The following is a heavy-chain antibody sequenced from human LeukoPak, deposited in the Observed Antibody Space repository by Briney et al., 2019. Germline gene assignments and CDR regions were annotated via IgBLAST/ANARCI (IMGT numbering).Heavy chain of an antibody. CDR1: GDSISSSN. V-gene: IGHV3-30-3*01. J-gene: IGHJ2*01. D-gene: IGHD5-18*01. CDR3: AREKYSYGYPGYFDL. Sequence: QSSGTLSLTCAVSGDSISSSNWWSWVRQAPGKGLEWVAVISYDGSNKYYADSVKGRFTISRDNSKNTLYLQMNSLRAEDTAVYYCAREKYSYGYPGYFDLWGRGTLVTVSS. CDR2: ISYDGSNK.